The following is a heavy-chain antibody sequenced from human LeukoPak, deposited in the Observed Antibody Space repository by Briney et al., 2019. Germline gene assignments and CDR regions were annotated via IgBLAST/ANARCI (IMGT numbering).Heavy chain of an antibody. Sequence: GGSLRLSCAASGFTFNSYAMSWVRQAPGKGLEWVSAISSSGGSPYYADSVKGRFTISRGNSKNTLYLQMNSLRAEDTAVYYCAKDQDYYDSSGYLEYWGQGTLVTVSS. J-gene: IGHJ4*02. V-gene: IGHV3-23*01. CDR1: GFTFNSYA. CDR2: ISSSGGSP. CDR3: AKDQDYYDSSGYLEY. D-gene: IGHD3-22*01.